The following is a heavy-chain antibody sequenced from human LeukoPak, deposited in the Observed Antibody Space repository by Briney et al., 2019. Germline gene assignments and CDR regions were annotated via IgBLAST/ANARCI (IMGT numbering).Heavy chain of an antibody. CDR3: AREEKRWLPNLIFYNY. J-gene: IGHJ4*02. V-gene: IGHV1-18*01. Sequence: GASVKVSCKASGYTFTSYGISWVRQAPGQGLEWMGWISAYNGNTNYAQKLQGRVTMTTDTSTSTAYMELRSLRSDDTAVYYCAREEKRWLPNLIFYNYWGQGTLVTVSS. D-gene: IGHD5-24*01. CDR2: ISAYNGNT. CDR1: GYTFTSYG.